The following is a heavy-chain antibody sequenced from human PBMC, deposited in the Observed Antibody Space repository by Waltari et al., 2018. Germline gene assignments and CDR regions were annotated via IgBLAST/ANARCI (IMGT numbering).Heavy chain of an antibody. V-gene: IGHV4-34*01. CDR3: ARGGAALRRGAYYYMDV. CDR1: GGSFSGYY. CDR2: INHSGST. D-gene: IGHD3-10*01. Sequence: QVQLQQWGAGLLKPSETLSLTCAVYGGSFSGYYWSWIRQPPGKGLEWIGEINHSGSTNYNPSLKSRVTISVDTSKNQFSLKLSSVTAADTAVYYCARGGAALRRGAYYYMDVWGKGTTVTISS. J-gene: IGHJ6*03.